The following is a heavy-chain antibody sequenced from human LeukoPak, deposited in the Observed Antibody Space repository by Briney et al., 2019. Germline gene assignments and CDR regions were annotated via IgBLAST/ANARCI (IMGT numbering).Heavy chain of an antibody. CDR2: IGISSGNT. D-gene: IGHD2-2*01. CDR3: ARDTKYAFDN. J-gene: IGHJ4*02. Sequence: GGSLRLSCAASGFTFNAYSMNWVRQAPGKGPEWISYIGISSGNTKYADSVKGRFTISGDKAKNSVYLQMNSLRVEDTAMYYCARDTKYAFDNWGQGTLVTVSS. V-gene: IGHV3-48*01. CDR1: GFTFNAYS.